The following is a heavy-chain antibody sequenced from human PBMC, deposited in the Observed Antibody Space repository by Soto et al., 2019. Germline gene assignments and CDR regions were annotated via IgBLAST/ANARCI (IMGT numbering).Heavy chain of an antibody. CDR1: GFTFSSYA. J-gene: IGHJ4*02. Sequence: GGSLRLSCAASGFTFSSYAMSWVRQAPGKGLEWVSAISGSGGSTYYADSVKGRFTISRDNSKNTLYLQMNSLRAEDTAVYYCAKGPPYYDSSGYYLGYWGQGTLVTVS. CDR3: AKGPPYYDSSGYYLGY. D-gene: IGHD3-22*01. V-gene: IGHV3-23*01. CDR2: ISGSGGST.